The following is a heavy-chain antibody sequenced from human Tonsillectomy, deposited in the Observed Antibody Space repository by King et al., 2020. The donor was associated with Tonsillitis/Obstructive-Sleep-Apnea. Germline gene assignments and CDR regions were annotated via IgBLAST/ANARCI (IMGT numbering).Heavy chain of an antibody. CDR2: ISTDGSAT. V-gene: IGHV3-74*01. Sequence: VQLVESGGGLVQPGGFLRLSCAASGFTLSSYWMHWVRQGPGKGWVWVSRISTDGSATNYADSVKGRFHISRDNAKNTLYLQKNSLRAEDTAVYYCVREGVGARPFDYWGQGTLVTVSS. D-gene: IGHD1-26*01. CDR1: GFTLSSYW. CDR3: VREGVGARPFDY. J-gene: IGHJ4*02.